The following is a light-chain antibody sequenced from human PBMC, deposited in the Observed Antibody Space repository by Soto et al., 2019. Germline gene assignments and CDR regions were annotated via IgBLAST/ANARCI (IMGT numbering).Light chain of an antibody. J-gene: IGLJ3*02. CDR3: TSYTTTGSIE. Sequence: QSALTQSASVSGSPGQSITISCTGTSSDVGAYNYVSWYQQHPGKAPKLIIYEVSNRPSGVSNRFSGSKSGNTASLTISGLQAEDEASYSSTSYTTTGSIEFGGGTNLTVL. CDR1: SSDVGAYNY. V-gene: IGLV2-14*01. CDR2: EVS.